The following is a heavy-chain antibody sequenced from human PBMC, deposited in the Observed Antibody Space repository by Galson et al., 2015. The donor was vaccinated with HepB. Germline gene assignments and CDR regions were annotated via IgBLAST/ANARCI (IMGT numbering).Heavy chain of an antibody. D-gene: IGHD2-2*01. CDR2: ISGSGGST. CDR1: GFTFSSYA. Sequence: SLRLSCAASGFTFSSYAMSWVRQAPGKGLEWVSAISGSGGSTYYADSVKGRFTISRDNSKNTLYLQMNSLRAEDTAVYYCAEGKNLVPAAIGYYYYGMDVWGQGTTVTVSS. CDR3: AEGKNLVPAAIGYYYYGMDV. V-gene: IGHV3-23*01. J-gene: IGHJ6*02.